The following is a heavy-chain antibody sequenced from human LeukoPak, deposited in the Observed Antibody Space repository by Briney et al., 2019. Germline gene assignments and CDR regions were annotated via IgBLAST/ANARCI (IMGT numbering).Heavy chain of an antibody. D-gene: IGHD4-17*01. J-gene: IGHJ5*02. CDR2: ISAYNGNT. Sequence: EASVKVSCKASGYTFTSYGISGVRQAPGQGLEGMGWISAYNGNTNYAQKLQGRVTMTTDTSTSTAYRELRSLRSDDTAVYYCARVLSDYGDYGGWFDPWGQGTLVTVSS. V-gene: IGHV1-18*01. CDR3: ARVLSDYGDYGGWFDP. CDR1: GYTFTSYG.